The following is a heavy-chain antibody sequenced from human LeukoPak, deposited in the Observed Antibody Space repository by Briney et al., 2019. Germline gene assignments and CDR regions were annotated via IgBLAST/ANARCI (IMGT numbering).Heavy chain of an antibody. Sequence: GGSLRLSCEVSGFTFSSYEMNWVRQAPGKGLEWISYICSSGKTVFYADSVKGRFTISRDNAKNSLFLQVNSLRAEDTALYSCARLGYCNTGSCYSLDYWGQGTLVTVSS. CDR3: ARLGYCNTGSCYSLDY. V-gene: IGHV3-48*03. D-gene: IGHD2-15*01. CDR1: GFTFSSYE. CDR2: ICSSGKTV. J-gene: IGHJ4*02.